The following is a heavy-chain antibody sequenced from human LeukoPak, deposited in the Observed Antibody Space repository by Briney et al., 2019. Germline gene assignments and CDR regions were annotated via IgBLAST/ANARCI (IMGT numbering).Heavy chain of an antibody. CDR2: IYPGDSDT. Sequence: GAALEISYEGAGSSFTSYWIGGGRPLAGKGVGLRGIIYPGDSDTRYSPSFQGQVTISADKSISTAYLQWSSLKASDTAMYYCARCSPHDFWSGYGYYFDYWGQGTLVTVSS. V-gene: IGHV5-51*01. CDR3: ARCSPHDFWSGYGYYFDY. CDR1: GSSFTSYW. J-gene: IGHJ4*02. D-gene: IGHD3-3*01.